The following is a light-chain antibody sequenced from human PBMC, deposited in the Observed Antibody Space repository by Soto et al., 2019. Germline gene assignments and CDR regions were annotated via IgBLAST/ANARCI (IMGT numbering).Light chain of an antibody. CDR1: TSIVYSDGTTQ. CDR2: RVS. V-gene: IGKV2-30*01. Sequence: DVVLTQSPLSLPVNFGQPASSSFRSSTSIVYSDGTTQLSWCQERPGQAPRRLIYRVSSRDSGVPDRFSGSGSGTDFTLEISSVEADYVGIYSRTQGTQWLRTFGEGPKVEVK. CDR3: TQGTQWLRT. J-gene: IGKJ1*01.